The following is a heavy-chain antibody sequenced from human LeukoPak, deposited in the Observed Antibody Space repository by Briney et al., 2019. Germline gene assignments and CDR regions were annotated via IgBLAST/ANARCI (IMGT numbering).Heavy chain of an antibody. CDR2: IYYSGST. D-gene: IGHD6-19*01. V-gene: IGHV4-39*07. J-gene: IGHJ4*02. Sequence: SETLSLTCTVSGVSISSSSYYWGWIRQPPGKGLEWIGSIYYSGSTYYNPSLKSRVTISVDTSKNQFSLKLSSVTAADTAVYYCAREVGYSSGPEDYWGQGTLVTVSS. CDR3: AREVGYSSGPEDY. CDR1: GVSISSSSYY.